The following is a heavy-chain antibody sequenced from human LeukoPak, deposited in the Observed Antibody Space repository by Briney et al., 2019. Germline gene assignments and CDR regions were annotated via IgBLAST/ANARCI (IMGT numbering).Heavy chain of an antibody. CDR3: ARGNILCSGGSCSTNIDY. J-gene: IGHJ4*02. V-gene: IGHV4-4*07. Sequence: SETLSLTCTVSGGSISSYYWSWIRQPAGKGLEWIGRIYTSGSTNYNPSLKSRVTMSVDTSKNQFSLKLSSVTAADTAVYYCARGNILCSGGSCSTNIDYWGQGTLVTVS. CDR1: GGSISSYY. D-gene: IGHD2-15*01. CDR2: IYTSGST.